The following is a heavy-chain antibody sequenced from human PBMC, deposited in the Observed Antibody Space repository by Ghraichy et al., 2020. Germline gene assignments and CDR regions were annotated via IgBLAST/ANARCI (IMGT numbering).Heavy chain of an antibody. Sequence: GGSLRLSCAASGFTFSSYAMSWVRQAPGKGLEWVSAISGSGGSTYYADSVKGRFTISRVNSKNTLYLQMNSLRAEDTAVYYCAKDSSGYYPTHYFDYWGQGTLVTVSS. J-gene: IGHJ4*02. V-gene: IGHV3-23*01. D-gene: IGHD3-22*01. CDR1: GFTFSSYA. CDR2: ISGSGGST. CDR3: AKDSSGYYPTHYFDY.